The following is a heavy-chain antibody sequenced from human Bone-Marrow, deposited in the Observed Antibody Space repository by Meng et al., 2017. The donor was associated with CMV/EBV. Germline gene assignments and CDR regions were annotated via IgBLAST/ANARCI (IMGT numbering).Heavy chain of an antibody. Sequence: SVKVSCKASGGTFSSHTMSWVRQAPGQGLEWMGSIIPGLGTTNYAQKFQGRVTMTADTSTSTAYMELRSLRSDDTAVYYCARDHCSSTSCYIGGWFDPWGQGTLVTVSS. CDR3: ARDHCSSTSCYIGGWFDP. D-gene: IGHD2-2*01. V-gene: IGHV1-69*08. CDR2: IIPGLGTT. CDR1: GGTFSSHT. J-gene: IGHJ5*02.